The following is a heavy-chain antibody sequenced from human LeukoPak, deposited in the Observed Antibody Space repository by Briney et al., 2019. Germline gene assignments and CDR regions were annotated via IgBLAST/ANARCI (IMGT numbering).Heavy chain of an antibody. CDR3: ARVPLWFGEFTTYYFDY. V-gene: IGHV4-34*01. Sequence: SETLSLTCAVYGGSFSGYYWSWIRQPPGKGLEWIGEINHSGSTNYNPSLKRRVTISVDTSKNQFSLKLSSVTAADTAVYYCARVPLWFGEFTTYYFDYWGQGTLVTVSS. CDR2: INHSGST. J-gene: IGHJ4*02. D-gene: IGHD3-10*01. CDR1: GGSFSGYY.